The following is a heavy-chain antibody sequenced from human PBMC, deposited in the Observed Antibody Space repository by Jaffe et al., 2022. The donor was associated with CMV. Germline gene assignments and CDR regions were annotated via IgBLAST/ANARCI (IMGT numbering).Heavy chain of an antibody. CDR3: AREVDYSNYGGGGPFDY. D-gene: IGHD4-4*01. J-gene: IGHJ4*02. Sequence: QVQLVQSGAEVKKPGASVKVSCKASGYTFTSYAMHWVRQAPGQRLEWMGWINAGNGNTKYSQKFQGRVTITRDTSASTAYMELSSLRSEDTAVYYCAREVDYSNYGGGGPFDYWGQGTLVTVSS. V-gene: IGHV1-3*01. CDR2: INAGNGNT. CDR1: GYTFTSYA.